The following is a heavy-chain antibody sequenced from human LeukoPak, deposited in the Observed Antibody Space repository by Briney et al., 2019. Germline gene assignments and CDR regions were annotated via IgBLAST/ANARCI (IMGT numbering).Heavy chain of an antibody. V-gene: IGHV3-23*01. J-gene: IGHJ4*02. CDR1: GITFSSYA. D-gene: IGHD6-19*01. CDR2: ISGSGSST. Sequence: GGSLRLSCAVSGITFSSYAMTWVRQAPGKGLEWVSTISGSGSSTYYAGSVKGRFTISRDNSKNTLYLQMNSLRAKDTAVYYCAKGAPYSSGWYSDYWGQGTLVTVSS. CDR3: AKGAPYSSGWYSDY.